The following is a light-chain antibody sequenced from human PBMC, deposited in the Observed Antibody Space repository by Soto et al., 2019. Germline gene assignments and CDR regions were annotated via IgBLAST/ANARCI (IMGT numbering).Light chain of an antibody. V-gene: IGKV1-39*01. CDR1: QTINKN. J-gene: IGKJ2*01. CDR2: DAS. Sequence: IQMTQSPTSLSASVGDRVTITCRASQTINKNLNWYRHKLGKAPELLIYDASDSQAGVPSRFSGSGSGTDFTLIITGLQPEDFATYYWQQSYSSPYTFGQGTKLEIK. CDR3: QQSYSSPYT.